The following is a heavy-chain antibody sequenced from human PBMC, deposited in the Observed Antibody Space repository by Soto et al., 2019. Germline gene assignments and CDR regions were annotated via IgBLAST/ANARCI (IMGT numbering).Heavy chain of an antibody. Sequence: GGSLRLSCAASGFTFSSYGMHWVRQAPGKGLEWVAVISYDGSSTSYADSVKGRFTISRDNAKNTLYLQMNSLRAEDTAVYYCAKDIESSAYYFFQHWGQGTLVTVSS. CDR3: AKDIESSAYYFFQH. CDR1: GFTFSSYG. V-gene: IGHV3-30*18. J-gene: IGHJ1*01. CDR2: ISYDGSST. D-gene: IGHD3-22*01.